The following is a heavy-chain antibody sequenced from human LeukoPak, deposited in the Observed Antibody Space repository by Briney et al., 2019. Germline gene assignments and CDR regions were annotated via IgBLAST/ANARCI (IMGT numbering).Heavy chain of an antibody. V-gene: IGHV3-15*07. CDR1: GFTFSNAW. CDR3: ARGSTYYESSGQVPFDY. J-gene: IGHJ4*02. D-gene: IGHD3-22*01. CDR2: IKSKTDGGTT. Sequence: GGSLRLSCAASGFTFSNAWMNWVRQAPGKGLEWVGRIKSKTDGGTTDYAAPVKGRFTISRDDSKNMLYLQLNSLRAEDTAVYYCARGSTYYESSGQVPFDYWGQGTLVTVSS.